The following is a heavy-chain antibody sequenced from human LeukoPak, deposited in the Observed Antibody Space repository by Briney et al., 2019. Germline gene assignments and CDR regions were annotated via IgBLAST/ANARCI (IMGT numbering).Heavy chain of an antibody. D-gene: IGHD3-22*01. J-gene: IGHJ4*02. CDR2: ISYDGSNK. CDR1: GFTFSSYA. Sequence: GGSLRLSCAASGFTFSSYAMHWVRQAPGKGLEWVAVISYDGSNKYYADSVKGRFTISRDNSKNTLYLQMNSLRAEDTAVYYCARDRYDSSGSVLGYWGQGTLVTVS. V-gene: IGHV3-30-3*01. CDR3: ARDRYDSSGSVLGY.